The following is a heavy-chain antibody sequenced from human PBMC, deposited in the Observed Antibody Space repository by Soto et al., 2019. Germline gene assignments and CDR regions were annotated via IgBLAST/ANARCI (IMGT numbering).Heavy chain of an antibody. CDR1: GFTFSSYA. V-gene: IGHV3-23*01. Sequence: GGSLRLSCAPSGFTFSSYAMSWVRQAPGKGLEWVSAISGSGGSTYYADTVKGRFTISRDNSKNTLYLQMNSLRAEDTAVYYCAKGGSSGNYYIYFDYWGQGTLVTVSS. CDR2: ISGSGGST. D-gene: IGHD1-26*01. J-gene: IGHJ4*02. CDR3: AKGGSSGNYYIYFDY.